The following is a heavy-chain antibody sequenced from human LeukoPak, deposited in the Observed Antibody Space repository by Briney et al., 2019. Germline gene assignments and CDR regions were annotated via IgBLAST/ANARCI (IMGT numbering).Heavy chain of an antibody. D-gene: IGHD3-3*01. CDR2: MNPNSGNT. Sequence: ASVKVSCKASGYTFSSYDVNWVRQATGQGLEWMGWMNPNSGNTGYAQKFQGRVTISRNTSITTAYMELSGLTSEDTAVYYCARDYYDFWSGWSDAFDIWGQGTMVTVSS. J-gene: IGHJ3*02. CDR1: GYTFSSYD. CDR3: ARDYYDFWSGWSDAFDI. V-gene: IGHV1-8*03.